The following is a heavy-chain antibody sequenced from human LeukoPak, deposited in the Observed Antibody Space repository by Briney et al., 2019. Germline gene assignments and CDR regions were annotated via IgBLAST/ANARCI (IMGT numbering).Heavy chain of an antibody. Sequence: GGSLRLSCAASGFIFSSYWMHWVRQVPGKGLVWVSRINRDGSFTSYADSVKGRFTISRDRSKNTLYLQMNSLRADDTAVYYCAKVSAVYFYYYMDVWGKGTTVTVSS. CDR3: AKVSAVYFYYYMDV. J-gene: IGHJ6*03. V-gene: IGHV3-74*01. CDR2: INRDGSFT. CDR1: GFIFSSYW. D-gene: IGHD1-26*01.